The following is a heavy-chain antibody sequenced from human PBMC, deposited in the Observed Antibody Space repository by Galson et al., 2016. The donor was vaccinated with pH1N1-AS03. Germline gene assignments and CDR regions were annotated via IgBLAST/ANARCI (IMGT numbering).Heavy chain of an antibody. Sequence: SLRLSCAASGFSFSASWMSWVRQAPGKGLEWVANIRQDGSEKYYVDSVEGRFTISRDNAKNSLYLQMNSLRDEDRAVYYCVRDYWGSWIWGQGTLVTVSS. CDR2: IRQDGSEK. J-gene: IGHJ4*02. CDR1: GFSFSASW. V-gene: IGHV3-7*03. D-gene: IGHD7-27*01. CDR3: VRDYWGSWI.